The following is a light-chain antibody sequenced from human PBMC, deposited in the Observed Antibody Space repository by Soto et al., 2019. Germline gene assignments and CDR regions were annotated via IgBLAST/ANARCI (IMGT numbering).Light chain of an antibody. CDR3: SSYTSSSTYV. Sequence: SALTHPASVSGSPGQSITISCTGTSSDVGGYKYVSWYQQHPGKAPKLMIYEVSNRPSGVSNRFSGSQSGNTASLTISGLQAEDEADYYCSSYTSSSTYVFGTGTKVTVL. J-gene: IGLJ1*01. V-gene: IGLV2-14*01. CDR1: SSDVGGYKY. CDR2: EVS.